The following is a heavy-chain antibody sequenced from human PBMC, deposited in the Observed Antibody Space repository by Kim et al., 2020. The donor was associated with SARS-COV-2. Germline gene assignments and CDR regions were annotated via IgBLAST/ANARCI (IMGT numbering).Heavy chain of an antibody. Sequence: GGSLRLSCAASGFTFDDYAMNWVRQAPGKGLEWVSGISWISGSIGYADSVKGRFTISRDNAKNSLYLQMNSLRAEDTALYYCAKVLLTNYYYDGMDVWGQGTTVTVSS. CDR1: GFTFDDYA. J-gene: IGHJ6*02. CDR2: ISWISGSI. V-gene: IGHV3-9*01. CDR3: AKVLLTNYYYDGMDV. D-gene: IGHD2-15*01.